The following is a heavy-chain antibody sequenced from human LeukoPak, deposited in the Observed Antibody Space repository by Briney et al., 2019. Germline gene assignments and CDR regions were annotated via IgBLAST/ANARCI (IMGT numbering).Heavy chain of an antibody. J-gene: IGHJ4*02. CDR3: ARGDTTAIRDFDY. D-gene: IGHD2-2*02. Sequence: GGSQRLSCAASGFTFDDYGMSWARHAPGEGLEWVSGVDWNGGSRGYADSVKGRFPISRDNAKTSLYLQMNSLRAEDRALYYCARGDTTAIRDFDYWGQGTLVTVSS. CDR1: GFTFDDYG. V-gene: IGHV3-20*04. CDR2: VDWNGGSR.